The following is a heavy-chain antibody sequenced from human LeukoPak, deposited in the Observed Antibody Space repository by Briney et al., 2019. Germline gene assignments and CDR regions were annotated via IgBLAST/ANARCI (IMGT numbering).Heavy chain of an antibody. J-gene: IGHJ4*02. CDR2: ISGSGGST. CDR3: AASWKDYSNYLDDY. D-gene: IGHD4-11*01. Sequence: GGSLRLSCAASGFTFSSYAMSWVRQAPGKGLEWVSAISGSGGSTYYADSVKGRFTISRDNSKNTLYLQMNSLRAEDTAVYYCAASWKDYSNYLDDYWGQGTLVTVPS. V-gene: IGHV3-23*01. CDR1: GFTFSSYA.